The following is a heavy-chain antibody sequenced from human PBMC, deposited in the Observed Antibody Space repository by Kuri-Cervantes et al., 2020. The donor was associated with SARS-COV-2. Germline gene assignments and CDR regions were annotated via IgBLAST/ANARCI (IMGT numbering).Heavy chain of an antibody. D-gene: IGHD6-13*01. Sequence: LSLTCAASGFTFSSYAMSWVRQAPGKGLEWVSVIYSGGSSTYYADSVKGRFTISRDNAKNSLYLQMNSLRAEDTAVYYCARVMYSSSRNKYAFDIWGQGPMVTVSS. V-gene: IGHV3-23*03. CDR1: GFTFSSYA. CDR2: IYSGGSST. CDR3: ARVMYSSSRNKYAFDI. J-gene: IGHJ3*02.